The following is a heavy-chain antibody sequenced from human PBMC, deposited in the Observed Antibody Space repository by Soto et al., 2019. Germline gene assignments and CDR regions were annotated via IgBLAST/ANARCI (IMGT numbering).Heavy chain of an antibody. J-gene: IGHJ6*02. CDR1: GFTFSSYA. CDR3: AKGGSYPERYYYYGMDV. CDR2: ISGSGGST. Sequence: GGSLRLSCAASGFTFSSYAMSWVRQAPGKGLEWVSAISGSGGSTYYADSVKGRFTISRDNSKNTLYLQMNGLRAEDTAVYYCAKGGSYPERYYYYGMDVWGQGTTVTVSS. D-gene: IGHD1-26*01. V-gene: IGHV3-23*01.